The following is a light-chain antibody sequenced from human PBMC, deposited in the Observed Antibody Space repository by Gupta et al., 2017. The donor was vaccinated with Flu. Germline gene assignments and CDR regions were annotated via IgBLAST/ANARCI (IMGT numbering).Light chain of an antibody. Sequence: DIQMTQSPSSLSASVGDRVTITCRASQGISNYLAWYQQKPGKGPKLLIHAASTLQSGVPSRFSGGGSGTDFTLTISSLQPDDVATYYCQKYNSVPDTFGQGTKVEIK. CDR1: QGISNY. CDR2: AAS. J-gene: IGKJ1*01. CDR3: QKYNSVPDT. V-gene: IGKV1-27*01.